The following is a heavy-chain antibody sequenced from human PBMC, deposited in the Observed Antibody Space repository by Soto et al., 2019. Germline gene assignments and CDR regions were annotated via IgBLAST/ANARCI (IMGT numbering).Heavy chain of an antibody. V-gene: IGHV4-59*01. J-gene: IGHJ4*02. D-gene: IGHD5-12*01. CDR3: ARGAGDGYNFYY. CDR1: GGSISSYY. CDR2: IYYSGST. Sequence: QVQLQESGPGLVKPSETLSLTCTVSGGSISSYYWSWIRQPPGKGLEWIGYIYYSGSTNYNPSLKSRVTRSGDTSKNQFSLKLSSVTAADTAGYYCARGAGDGYNFYYWGQGTLVTVSS.